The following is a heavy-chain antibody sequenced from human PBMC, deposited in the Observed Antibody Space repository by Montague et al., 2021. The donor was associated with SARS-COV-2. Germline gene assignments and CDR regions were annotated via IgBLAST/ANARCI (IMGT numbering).Heavy chain of an antibody. CDR3: ARILVAATGSRLDP. CDR1: GFSLSTSGMC. V-gene: IGHV2-70*11. D-gene: IGHD6-13*01. J-gene: IGHJ5*02. CDR2: IDWDDDT. Sequence: VKPTQTLTLTCTFSGFSLSTSGMCVSWIRQPPGKALEWLARIDWDDDTYYSTSLKTRLTISKDTSKNQVVLTMTNMDPVDTATYYCARILVAATGSRLDPWGQGTLVTVSS.